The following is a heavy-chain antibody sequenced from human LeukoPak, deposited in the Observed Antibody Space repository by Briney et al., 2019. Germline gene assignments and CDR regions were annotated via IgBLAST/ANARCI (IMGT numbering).Heavy chain of an antibody. J-gene: IGHJ4*02. CDR1: GYSFSDNW. V-gene: IGHV5-51*01. D-gene: IGHD3-10*01. CDR3: VTSNYHGGSLLDY. Sequence: GESLKISFQGSGYSFSDNWIGWVRQVPGKGLEWMGVIYPGDSDTEVSPSSQGQVTISADTSLSTAYLQWSSVAASDTAVYYCVTSNYHGGSLLDYWGQGTLVTVSS. CDR2: IYPGDSDT.